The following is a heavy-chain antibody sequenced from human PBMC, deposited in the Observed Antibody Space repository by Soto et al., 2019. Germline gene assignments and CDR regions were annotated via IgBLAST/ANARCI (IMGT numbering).Heavy chain of an antibody. D-gene: IGHD2-15*01. CDR2: ISAYNGNT. Sequence: QVQLVQSGAEVKKPGASVKVSCKASGYTFSSYHISWVPQAPGQGLEWMGWISAYNGNTNYAQKLQGRLTMTTDTSTSSAFLELRRLMAWVTAVIVLAKVVPPTGYWGQGTLVTVSS. J-gene: IGHJ4*02. CDR1: GYTFSSYH. V-gene: IGHV1-18*01. CDR3: AKVVPPTGY.